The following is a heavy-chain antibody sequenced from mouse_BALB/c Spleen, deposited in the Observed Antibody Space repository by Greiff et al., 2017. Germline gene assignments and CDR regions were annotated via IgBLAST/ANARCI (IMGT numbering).Heavy chain of an antibody. J-gene: IGHJ4*01. CDR3: ARRTAPYAMDY. CDR2: ISSGSSTI. D-gene: IGHD1-2*01. V-gene: IGHV5-17*02. CDR1: GFTFSSFG. Sequence: EVKLMESGGGLVQPGGSRKLSCAASGFTFSSFGMHWVRQAPEKGLEWVAYISSGSSTIYYADTVKGRFTISRDNPKNTLFLQMTSLRSEDTAMYYCARRTAPYAMDYWGQGTSVTVSS.